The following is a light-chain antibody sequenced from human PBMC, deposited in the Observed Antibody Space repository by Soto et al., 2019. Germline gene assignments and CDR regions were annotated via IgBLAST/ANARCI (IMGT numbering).Light chain of an antibody. J-gene: IGKJ4*01. V-gene: IGKV1-33*01. CDR1: QSISSC. CDR3: QQYDNLPPA. CDR2: EAS. Sequence: DINLTRSPPPLSAAVGDSATINGRASQSISSCLAWYQQKPGKAPKLLIYEASNLETGVPSRFSGSGSGTDFTLTISSLQPEDIATYYCQQYDNLPPAFGGGTKVDIK.